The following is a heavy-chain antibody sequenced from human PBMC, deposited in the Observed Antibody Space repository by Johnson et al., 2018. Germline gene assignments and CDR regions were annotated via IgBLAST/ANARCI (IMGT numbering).Heavy chain of an antibody. V-gene: IGHV3-13*01. J-gene: IGHJ3*02. CDR3: ARDREGAFDT. CDR1: GFTFSTYD. CDR2: IGAAGDT. Sequence: VQLVQSGGGLVQPGGSLRLSCAASGFTFSTYDMHWVRQATGKGLEWVSVIGAAGDTYYPDSVKGRFTISRENAHHSLYLQMNNLRAGDTAVYYCARDREGAFDTCGQGTMVTVS.